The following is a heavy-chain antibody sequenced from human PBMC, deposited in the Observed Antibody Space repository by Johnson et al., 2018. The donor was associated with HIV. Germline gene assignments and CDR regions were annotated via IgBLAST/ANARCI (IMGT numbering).Heavy chain of an antibody. CDR3: AKAPYGSGIRPGAFDI. CDR2: IKQDGSEK. D-gene: IGHD3-10*01. CDR1: GFTFSSYW. V-gene: IGHV3-7*02. Sequence: MLLVESGGGLVQPGGSLRLSCAASGFTFSSYWMSWVRQAPGKGLEWVANIKQDGSEKYYVDSVKGRFTISRDNAKNSLYLQMNSLRAEDTAVYYCAKAPYGSGIRPGAFDIWGQGTMVTVSS. J-gene: IGHJ3*02.